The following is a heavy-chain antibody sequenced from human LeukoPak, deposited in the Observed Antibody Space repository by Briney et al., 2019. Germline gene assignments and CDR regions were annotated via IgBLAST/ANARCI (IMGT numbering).Heavy chain of an antibody. D-gene: IGHD2/OR15-2a*01. J-gene: IGHJ6*02. V-gene: IGHV3-15*04. CDR3: TTLSGPLDV. CDR1: GITFTNAW. Sequence: PGGSLRLSCAASGITFTNAWMSWVRQAPGKGLEWVGRIASKTFGGTTDYAEPVKGRFTISRDESKNTLYLQMNSLKTDDTAVYYCTTLSGPLDVWGQGTTVAVS. CDR2: IASKTFGGTT.